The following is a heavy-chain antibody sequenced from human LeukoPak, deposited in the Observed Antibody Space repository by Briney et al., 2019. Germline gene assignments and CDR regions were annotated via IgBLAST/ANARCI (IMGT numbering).Heavy chain of an antibody. D-gene: IGHD6-13*01. J-gene: IGHJ4*02. CDR3: AKGSSWAD. CDR1: GFTFSSYG. V-gene: IGHV3-30*18. CDR2: ISYDGSNK. Sequence: GRSLRLSCAASGFTFSSYGMHWVRQAPGKGLEWVEVISYDGSNKYYAASVKGRFTISRDNSKNTLYLQMNSLRAEDTAVYFCAKGSSWADWGQGTLVTVSS.